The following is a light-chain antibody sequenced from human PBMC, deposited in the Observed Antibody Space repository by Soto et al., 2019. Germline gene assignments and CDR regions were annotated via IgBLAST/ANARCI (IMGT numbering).Light chain of an antibody. CDR1: SSDVGGHNH. CDR3: SSYAGNMNLI. Sequence: QSALTQPPSASGSPGQSVTISCTGSSSDVGGHNHVSWYQQHPGKAPKLMIYEVSKRPSGVPGRFSGPKSVNTASLTVTGLQAEDEADYYCSSYAGNMNLIFGGGTKLTVL. V-gene: IGLV2-8*01. J-gene: IGLJ2*01. CDR2: EVS.